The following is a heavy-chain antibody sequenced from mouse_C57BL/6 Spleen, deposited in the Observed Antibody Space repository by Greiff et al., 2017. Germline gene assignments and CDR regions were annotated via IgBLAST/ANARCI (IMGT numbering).Heavy chain of an antibody. CDR1: GYTFTSYW. D-gene: IGHD2-13*01. V-gene: IGHV1-64*01. Sequence: QVQLQQPGAELVKPGASVKLSCKASGYTFTSYWMHWVKQRPGQGLEWIGMIHPNSGSTNYNEKFKSKATLTADKSSSTAYMQLSSQTYEDSAVYYCARGDYYGDYWGQGTTLTVSS. J-gene: IGHJ2*01. CDR3: ARGDYYGDY. CDR2: IHPNSGST.